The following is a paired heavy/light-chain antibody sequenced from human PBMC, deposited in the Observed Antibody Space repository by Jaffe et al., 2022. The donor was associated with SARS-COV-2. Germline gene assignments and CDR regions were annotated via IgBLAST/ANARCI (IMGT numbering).Light chain of an antibody. Sequence: DIQMTQSPSSLSASVGDRVTITCRASQSINNYLNWYQQKPGKAPKLLIYAASSLQSGVPSRFSGSGSGTDFTLTISSLQPEDFATYYCQQSYSTPLTFGQGTKLEIK. CDR3: QQSYSTPLT. V-gene: IGKV1-39*01. CDR1: QSINNY. CDR2: AAS. J-gene: IGKJ2*01.
Heavy chain of an antibody. CDR3: AREGRWGPAALWSFDY. V-gene: IGHV3-74*01. CDR2: INSDGRST. Sequence: EVQLVESGGGLVQPGGSLRLSCAASGFSLSSYWMHWVRQAPGKGLVWVSRINSDGRSTNYADSVKGRFTISRDNAKNTLYLQMNSLRADDTAVYYCAREGRWGPAALWSFDYWGQGTLVTVSS. D-gene: IGHD2-2*01. J-gene: IGHJ4*02. CDR1: GFSLSSYW.